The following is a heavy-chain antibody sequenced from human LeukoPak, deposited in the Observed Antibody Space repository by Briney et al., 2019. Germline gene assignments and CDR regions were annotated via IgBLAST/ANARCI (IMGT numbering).Heavy chain of an antibody. CDR2: IYYSGTT. CDR3: ARGRKYTSGCRVTELGSGYSDY. D-gene: IGHD5-18*01. J-gene: IGHJ4*02. V-gene: IGHV4-61*05. Sequence: SETLSLTCTVSGGSISSSSYYWGWIRQPPGKGLELIGYIYYSGTTNYNPSLKSRVSMSVDTSKNQFSLKLSSVTAADTAVYYCARGRKYTSGCRVTELGSGYSDYWGQGTLVTVSS. CDR1: GGSISSSSYY.